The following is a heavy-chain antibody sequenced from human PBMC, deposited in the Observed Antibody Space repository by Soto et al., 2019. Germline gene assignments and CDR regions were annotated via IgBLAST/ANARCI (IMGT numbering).Heavy chain of an antibody. V-gene: IGHV4-31*03. J-gene: IGHJ4*02. CDR3: AREPLT. CDR2: IYYSGST. Sequence: QVQLQESGPGLVKPSQTLSLTCTVSGGSISSGGYYWSWIRQHPGKGLEWIGYIYYSGSTDYNPSIQSRVTTSVDTSKNQFSLEVSSVIVGDTAAYYCAREPLTWGQGSPVTISS. CDR1: GGSISSGGYY.